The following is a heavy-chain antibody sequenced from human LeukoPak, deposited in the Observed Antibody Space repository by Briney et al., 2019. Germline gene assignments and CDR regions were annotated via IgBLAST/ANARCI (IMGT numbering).Heavy chain of an antibody. CDR3: ARSVISMVALDY. Sequence: GASVKVSCKASGDTFSIHAISWVRQAPGQGLEWMGAIIPIFGTANYAQKFQGGVTITADESTSTAYMELSNLRSEDTAVYYCARSVISMVALDYWGQGTLVTVSS. CDR1: GDTFSIHA. D-gene: IGHD3-10*01. V-gene: IGHV1-69*13. CDR2: IIPIFGTA. J-gene: IGHJ4*02.